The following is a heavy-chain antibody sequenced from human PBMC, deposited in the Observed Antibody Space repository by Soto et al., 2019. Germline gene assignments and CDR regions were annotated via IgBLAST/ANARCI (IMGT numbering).Heavy chain of an antibody. V-gene: IGHV1-18*01. CDR2: ISAYSGNT. CDR1: GYTFTSYG. Sequence: QVQLVQSGAEVKKPGASVKVSCKASGYTFTSYGISWVRQAPGQGLEWMGWISAYSGNTNYGQKLQGRVTMTTDTSISTAYMELRSLSSDDTAVYYCARHRPMFRSSSWLPSFDYWGQGTLVTVSS. D-gene: IGHD6-13*01. J-gene: IGHJ4*02. CDR3: ARHRPMFRSSSWLPSFDY.